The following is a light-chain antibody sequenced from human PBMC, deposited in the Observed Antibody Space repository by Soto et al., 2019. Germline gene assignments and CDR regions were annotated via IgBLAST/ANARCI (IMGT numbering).Light chain of an antibody. CDR1: ETISSW. Sequence: DIQLTQSPSTLSASVGDRVTITCRASETISSWLAWYQQKPEKAPKLLIHKASSLESGVPSRFSGGGSGTEFTLTISSLQPDDFATYYCQHYKTSPLTFGGGTQVEIK. CDR2: KAS. CDR3: QHYKTSPLT. J-gene: IGKJ4*01. V-gene: IGKV1-5*03.